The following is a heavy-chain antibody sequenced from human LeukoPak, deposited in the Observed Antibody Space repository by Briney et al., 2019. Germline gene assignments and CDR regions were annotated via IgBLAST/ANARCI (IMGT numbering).Heavy chain of an antibody. V-gene: IGHV3-30*18. CDR2: ISSDGDKQ. J-gene: IGHJ6*03. Sequence: GGSLRLSCAASGCAFSYYATHWVRQAPGEGLQWVVAISSDGDKQYYADSVKGRFTISRDNSKDTLYLQMNGLKTEDTAIYFCAKDRTNFYYYMDAWGTGTTVIVSS. CDR3: AKDRTNFYYYMDA. CDR1: GCAFSYYA.